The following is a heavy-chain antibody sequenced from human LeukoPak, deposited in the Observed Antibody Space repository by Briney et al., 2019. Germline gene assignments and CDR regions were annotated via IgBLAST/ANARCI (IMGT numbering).Heavy chain of an antibody. CDR2: ISWNSGSI. Sequence: PGGSLRLSCAASGFTFDDYAMHWVRQAPGKGLEWVSGISWNSGSIGYADSVKGRFTISRDNAKNSLYLQMNSLRAEDTALYYCAKGYDSSAYSVFDYWGQGTLVTVSS. CDR3: AKGYDSSAYSVFDY. J-gene: IGHJ4*02. D-gene: IGHD3-22*01. V-gene: IGHV3-9*01. CDR1: GFTFDDYA.